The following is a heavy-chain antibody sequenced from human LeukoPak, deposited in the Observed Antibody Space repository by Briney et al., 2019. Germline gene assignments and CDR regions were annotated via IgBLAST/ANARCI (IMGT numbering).Heavy chain of an antibody. Sequence: GGSLRLSCAAYGVTFSNYNMNWVRQAPGKGLEWISYISSSASTRYYVDSVKGRFTISRDNAKNSLYLQMNSLRDEDTAVYYCARGFGEFSYWGQGTLVTVSS. V-gene: IGHV3-48*02. J-gene: IGHJ4*02. CDR2: ISSSASTR. CDR3: ARGFGEFSY. CDR1: GVTFSNYN. D-gene: IGHD3-10*01.